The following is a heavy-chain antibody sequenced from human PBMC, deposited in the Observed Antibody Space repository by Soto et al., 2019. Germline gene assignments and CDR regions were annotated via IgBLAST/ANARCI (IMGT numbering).Heavy chain of an antibody. Sequence: PGGSLRLSCAASGFTFDDYAMHWVRQAPGKGLEWVSGISWNSGSIGYADSVKGRFTVSRDNAKNSLYLRMNSLRAEDTALYYCAKPPGHKKLVPNYFDYWGQGMLVTFSS. J-gene: IGHJ4*02. D-gene: IGHD6-13*01. CDR2: ISWNSGSI. CDR1: GFTFDDYA. V-gene: IGHV3-9*01. CDR3: AKPPGHKKLVPNYFDY.